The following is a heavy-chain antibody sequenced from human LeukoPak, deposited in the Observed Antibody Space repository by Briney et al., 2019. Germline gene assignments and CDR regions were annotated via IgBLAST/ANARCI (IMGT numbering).Heavy chain of an antibody. CDR2: ISGSGGST. CDR3: AKDRITMVRGVIMMVDY. J-gene: IGHJ4*02. Sequence: GGSLRLSCAASGFTFSNYAMSWVRQAPGKGLEWVSAISGSGGSTYYADSVKGRFTISRDNSKNTLYLQMNSLRAEDTAVYYCAKDRITMVRGVIMMVDYWGQGTLVTVSS. CDR1: GFTFSNYA. D-gene: IGHD3-10*01. V-gene: IGHV3-23*01.